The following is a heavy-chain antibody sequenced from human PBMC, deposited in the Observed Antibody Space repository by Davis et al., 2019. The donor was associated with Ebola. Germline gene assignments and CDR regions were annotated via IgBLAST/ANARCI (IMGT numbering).Heavy chain of an antibody. D-gene: IGHD6-19*01. V-gene: IGHV3-21*01. J-gene: IGHJ4*02. CDR2: ISSTSSYI. CDR1: GFTFSSYG. CDR3: ARELAVAYFDY. Sequence: GGSLRLSCAASGFTFSSYGMNWVRQAPGKGLEWVSSISSTSSYIYYADSVKGRFTISRDKAKNSLYLQMNSLSAEDTAVYYCARELAVAYFDYWGQGTLVTVSS.